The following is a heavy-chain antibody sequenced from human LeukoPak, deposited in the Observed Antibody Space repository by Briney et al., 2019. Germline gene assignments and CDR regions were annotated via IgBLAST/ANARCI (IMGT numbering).Heavy chain of an antibody. D-gene: IGHD3-10*01. CDR2: TNQGGSET. CDR1: GFTFSNYW. J-gene: IGHJ4*02. CDR3: ARDEIGSSEY. V-gene: IGHV3-7*01. Sequence: HPGGSLRLSCTVSGFTFSNYWMSWLRQALGKGLEWVANTNQGGSETHYIDSVMGRFTISRDNAKSSLYLQLNSLRAEDTAVYFCARDEIGSSEYWGQGTLITVSP.